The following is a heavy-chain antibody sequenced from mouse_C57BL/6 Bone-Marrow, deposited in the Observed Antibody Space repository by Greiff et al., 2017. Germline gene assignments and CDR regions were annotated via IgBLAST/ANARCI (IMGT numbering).Heavy chain of an antibody. CDR2: IWSGGST. J-gene: IGHJ2*01. V-gene: IGHV2-2*01. CDR1: GFSLTSYG. D-gene: IGHD2-1*01. CDR3: ARNRGIYGNDFEC. Sequence: QVQLQQSGPGLVQPSQCLSITCTVSGFSLTSYGVHWVRQSPGKGLEWLGVIWSGGSTAYNAAFISRLSISKENSKSQVSFKMNSLQADDTAIYYCARNRGIYGNDFECWGKGTTVTVAS.